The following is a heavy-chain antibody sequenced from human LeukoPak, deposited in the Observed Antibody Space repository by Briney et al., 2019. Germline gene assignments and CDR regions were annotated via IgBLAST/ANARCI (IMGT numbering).Heavy chain of an antibody. CDR3: ASGAQLLAAFDI. J-gene: IGHJ3*02. Sequence: PSETLSLTCAVYGGSFSGYYWSWIRRPPGKGLEWIGEINHSGSTNYNPSLKSRVTISVDTSKNQFSLKLSSVTAADTAVYYCASGAQLLAAFDIWGQGTMVTVSS. CDR1: GGSFSGYY. V-gene: IGHV4-34*01. D-gene: IGHD2-2*01. CDR2: INHSGST.